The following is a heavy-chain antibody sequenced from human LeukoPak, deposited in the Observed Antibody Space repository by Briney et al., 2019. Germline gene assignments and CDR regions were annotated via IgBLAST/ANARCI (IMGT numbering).Heavy chain of an antibody. CDR1: SGSISSYY. Sequence: SETLSLTCTVSSGSISSYYWSWIRQPPGKGLEWIGYIYYSGSTNYNPSLESRVTISVDTYKNQFSLKVSSVTAADTAVYYCARSHSSTWPDAFDIWGQGTMVTVSS. D-gene: IGHD6-13*01. V-gene: IGHV4-59*08. J-gene: IGHJ3*02. CDR3: ARSHSSTWPDAFDI. CDR2: IYYSGST.